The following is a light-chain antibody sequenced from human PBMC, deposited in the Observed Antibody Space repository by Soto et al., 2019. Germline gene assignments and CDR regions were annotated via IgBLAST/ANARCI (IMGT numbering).Light chain of an antibody. Sequence: SVLTQPASVSGSPGQSITISCTGTSSDVGAYYSVSWYQHHPGKAPKLIIYGVTNRPSGVSNRFSGPKSGNTASLTISGLQAEDEADYHCSSYTSGSSHYVFGTGTKVTVL. CDR2: GVT. CDR1: SSDVGAYYS. V-gene: IGLV2-14*01. CDR3: SSYTSGSSHYV. J-gene: IGLJ1*01.